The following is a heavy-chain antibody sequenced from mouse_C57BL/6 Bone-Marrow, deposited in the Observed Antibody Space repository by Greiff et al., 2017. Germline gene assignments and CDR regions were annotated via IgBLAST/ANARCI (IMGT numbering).Heavy chain of an antibody. J-gene: IGHJ3*01. D-gene: IGHD1-1*01. V-gene: IGHV1-19*01. Sequence: EVQLVESGPVLVKPGASVKMSCKASGYTFTDYYMNWVKQSHGKSLEWIGVINPYNGGTSYNQKFKGKATLTVDKSSSTAYVELNSLTSEDSAVYYCARGYYGSSSWFAYGGQGTLVTVSA. CDR3: ARGYYGSSSWFAY. CDR1: GYTFTDYY. CDR2: INPYNGGT.